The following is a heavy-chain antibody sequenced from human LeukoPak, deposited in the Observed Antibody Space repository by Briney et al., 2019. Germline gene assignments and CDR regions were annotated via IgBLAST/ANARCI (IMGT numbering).Heavy chain of an antibody. J-gene: IGHJ4*02. CDR3: ARSNGDLEY. D-gene: IGHD4-17*01. Sequence: SETLSLTCTGSGYSTSSGYYWGWIRQPPGKGLEWIGSIYHSGSTYYNPSLKSRVTISVDTSKNQFSLKLSSVTAADTAVYYCARSNGDLEYWGQGTLVTVSS. CDR2: IYHSGST. CDR1: GYSTSSGYY. V-gene: IGHV4-38-2*02.